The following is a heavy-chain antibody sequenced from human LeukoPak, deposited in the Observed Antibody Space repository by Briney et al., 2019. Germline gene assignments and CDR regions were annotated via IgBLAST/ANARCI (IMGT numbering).Heavy chain of an antibody. V-gene: IGHV4-4*07. J-gene: IGHJ5*02. CDR2: IYTSGST. CDR3: AREGAYYSQYL. D-gene: IGHD3-22*01. CDR1: GGSFSGYY. Sequence: SETLSLTCAVYGGSFSGYYWSWIRQPPGKGLEWIGRIYTSGSTNYNPSLKSRVTMSVDTSKNQFSLKLSSVTAADTAVYYCAREGAYYSQYLWGRGTLVTVSS.